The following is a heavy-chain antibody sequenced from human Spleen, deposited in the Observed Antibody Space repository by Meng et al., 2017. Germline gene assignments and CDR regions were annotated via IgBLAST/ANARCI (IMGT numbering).Heavy chain of an antibody. D-gene: IGHD6-19*01. CDR1: VGSISSGDYY. J-gene: IGHJ4*02. V-gene: IGHV4-30-4*01. Sequence: QVQLQESCPGLLMHLQTRSLTRTVSVGSISSGDYYWNWIRRPPGKGLEWIGYISDSGSTYYNSSLQSRITMSVDTSKNHFSLELTSVTAADTAVYYCVRGRRGGTGWYWGLVYWGRRTLVTVSS. CDR2: ISDSGST. CDR3: VRGRRGGTGWYWGLVY.